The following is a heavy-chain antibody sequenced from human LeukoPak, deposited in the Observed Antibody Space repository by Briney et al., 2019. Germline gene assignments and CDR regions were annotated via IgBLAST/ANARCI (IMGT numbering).Heavy chain of an antibody. CDR2: IIAIFGTP. J-gene: IGHJ6*03. CDR1: GVIFRSHA. V-gene: IGHV1-69*13. Sequence: ASVKVPCKTSGVIFRSHAVSWVRQAPGQGLEWMGGIIAIFGTPKYAQNFQGRITITADESTSTVYLDLSSLRSEDTAVYYCARSPTYYSSYMDVWGKGTTVTVSS. CDR3: ARSPTYYSSYMDV.